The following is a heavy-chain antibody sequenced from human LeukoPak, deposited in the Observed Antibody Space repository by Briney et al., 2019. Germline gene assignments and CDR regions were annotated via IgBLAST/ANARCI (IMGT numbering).Heavy chain of an antibody. J-gene: IGHJ4*02. CDR3: AGHGNYLGSGTYDY. D-gene: IGHD3-10*01. CDR1: GGSFSGYY. Sequence: SETLSLTCAVYGGSFSGYYWSWIRQPPGKGLEWIGEINHSGSTNYNPSLKSRVTISVDTSKNQFSLKLSSVTAADTAVYYCAGHGNYLGSGTYDYWGQGTLVTVSS. CDR2: INHSGST. V-gene: IGHV4-34*01.